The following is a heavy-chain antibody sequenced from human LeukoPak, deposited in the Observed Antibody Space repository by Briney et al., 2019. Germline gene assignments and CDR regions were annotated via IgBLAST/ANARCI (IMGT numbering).Heavy chain of an antibody. CDR1: GFTFSSYG. CDR2: ISGSGGST. D-gene: IGHD3-10*01. CDR3: ARNGLNYYGSGSYYNYFDY. Sequence: PGGSLRLSCAASGFTFSSYGMSWVRQAPGKGLEWVSTISGSGGSTYYADSVKGRFTISRDNSKNALYLQMNSLRAEDTAVYYCARNGLNYYGSGSYYNYFDYWGQGTLVTVSS. J-gene: IGHJ4*02. V-gene: IGHV3-23*01.